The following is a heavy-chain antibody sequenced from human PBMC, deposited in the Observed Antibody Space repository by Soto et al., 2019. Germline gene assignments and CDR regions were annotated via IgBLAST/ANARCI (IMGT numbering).Heavy chain of an antibody. CDR3: ARDDGSAWDYYYF. V-gene: IGHV6-1*01. J-gene: IGHJ4*02. D-gene: IGHD6-19*01. CDR1: GDSVSSNSAA. CDR2: TYYRSKWYN. Sequence: SQNLSLTCAISGDSVSSNSAAWNWIRQSPSRCLEWLGRTYYRSKWYNDYAVSVKSRITINPDTSKNQFSLQLNSVTPEDTAVYYFARDDGSAWDYYYFRAQGTLVTVSA.